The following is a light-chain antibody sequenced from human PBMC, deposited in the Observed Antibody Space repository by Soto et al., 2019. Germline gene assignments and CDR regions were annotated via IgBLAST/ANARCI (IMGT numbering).Light chain of an antibody. V-gene: IGLV1-51*01. CDR1: SSNIGNNY. J-gene: IGLJ1*01. CDR3: GTWDASLSVFV. Sequence: QSVLTQPPSVSAAPGQRVTISCSGSSSNIGNNYVSWYQHVPGTAPALLIYDNDKRPSGIPDRFSGSKSGTSATLGITGLQTGEEADYYCGTWDASLSVFVFGTGTKVNV. CDR2: DND.